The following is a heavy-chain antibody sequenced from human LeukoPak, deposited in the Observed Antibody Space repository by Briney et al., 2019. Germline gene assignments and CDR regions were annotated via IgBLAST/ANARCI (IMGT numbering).Heavy chain of an antibody. V-gene: IGHV4-59*01. D-gene: IGHD2-15*01. CDR2: IYYSGST. CDR1: GGSISSYY. CDR3: ARAGGGRLDY. J-gene: IGHJ4*02. Sequence: SETLSLTWTVSGGSISSYYWSWIRQPPGKGLEWIGYIYYSGSTNYNPSLKGRVTISVDTSKNQFSLKLSSVTAADTAVYYCARAGGGRLDYWGQGTLVTVSS.